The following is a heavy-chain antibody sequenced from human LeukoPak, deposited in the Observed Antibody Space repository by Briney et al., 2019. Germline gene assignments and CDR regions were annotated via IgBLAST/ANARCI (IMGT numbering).Heavy chain of an antibody. J-gene: IGHJ4*02. CDR1: GFTFSSYG. CDR3: ARVRIQLWESFDY. Sequence: GGSLRLSCAASGFTFSSYGMHWVRQAPGKGLEYVAAISSNGGSTYHANSVKGRFTISRDNSKNTLYLQMGSLRAEDMAVYYCARVRIQLWESFDYWGQGTLVTVSS. CDR2: ISSNGGST. D-gene: IGHD5-18*01. V-gene: IGHV3-64*01.